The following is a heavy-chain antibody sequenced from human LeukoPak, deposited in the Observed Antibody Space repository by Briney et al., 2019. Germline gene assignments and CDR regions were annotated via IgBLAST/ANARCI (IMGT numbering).Heavy chain of an antibody. J-gene: IGHJ6*03. CDR2: ISTSGST. CDR3: ARRTRGTYGADYYYSYYMDV. D-gene: IGHD4-17*01. Sequence: SGTLSLTCSVSGGSISSYYWSWIRQPPGKGLEWIGYISTSGSTNYSPSLESRVTISVDRSKNQLSLKLRSVTAADTAVYYCARRTRGTYGADYYYSYYMDVWGKGTPVTVSS. V-gene: IGHV4-4*09. CDR1: GGSISSYY.